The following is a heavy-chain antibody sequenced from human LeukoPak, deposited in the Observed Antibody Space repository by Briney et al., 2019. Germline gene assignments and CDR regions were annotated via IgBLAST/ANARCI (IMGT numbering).Heavy chain of an antibody. J-gene: IGHJ4*02. CDR1: GGSISSYS. D-gene: IGHD5-18*01. CDR2: IYTSGST. V-gene: IGHV4-4*07. CDR3: ARHLSGSAMMHYFDY. Sequence: SETLSLTCTVSGGSISSYSWSWIRQPAGKGLEWIGRIYTSGSTNYNPSLKSRVTISVDTSKNQFSLKLSSVTAADTALYYCARHLSGSAMMHYFDYWGQGNLVTVSS.